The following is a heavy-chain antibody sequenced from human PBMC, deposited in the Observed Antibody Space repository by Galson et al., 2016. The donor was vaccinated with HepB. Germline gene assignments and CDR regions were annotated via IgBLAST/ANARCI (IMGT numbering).Heavy chain of an antibody. J-gene: IGHJ6*03. Sequence: SLRLSCAASGFTFGKHAMHWVRQAPGKGLEWVVFISKDGRDKYYADPVNGRFTISRDNSKNTLYLQMNSLRTEGTALYYCARQPPLSVQSKVRGVSKLYLSPEYYYYMDVWGKGTTVTVSS. CDR3: ARQPPLSVQSKVRGVSKLYLSPEYYYYMDV. D-gene: IGHD3-10*01. CDR2: ISKDGRDK. CDR1: GFTFGKHA. V-gene: IGHV3-30*04.